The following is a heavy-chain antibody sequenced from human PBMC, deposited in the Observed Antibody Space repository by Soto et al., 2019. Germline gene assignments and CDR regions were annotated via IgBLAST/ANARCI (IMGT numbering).Heavy chain of an antibody. J-gene: IGHJ3*02. D-gene: IGHD6-19*01. V-gene: IGHV3-7*01. CDR1: GFTFSSYW. CDR2: IKQDGSEK. CDR3: AAWSGWYSPDAFDI. Sequence: GGSLRLSCAASGFTFSSYWMSWVRQAPGKGLEWVANIKQDGSEKYYVDSVKGRFTISRDNAKNSLYLQMNSLRAEDTAVYYCAAWSGWYSPDAFDIWGQGTMVTVS.